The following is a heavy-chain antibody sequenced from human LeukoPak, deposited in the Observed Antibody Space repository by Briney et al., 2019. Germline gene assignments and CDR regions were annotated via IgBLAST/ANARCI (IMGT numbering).Heavy chain of an antibody. Sequence: PGGSLRLSCAASGFTFSSYAMHWVRQAPGKGLEWVAVISYDGSNKYYADSVKGRFTISRDNSKNTLYLQMNSLRAEDTAVYYCAREAGISGAFDIWGQGTMVTVSS. D-gene: IGHD1-14*01. J-gene: IGHJ3*02. CDR1: GFTFSSYA. CDR3: AREAGISGAFDI. CDR2: ISYDGSNK. V-gene: IGHV3-30-3*01.